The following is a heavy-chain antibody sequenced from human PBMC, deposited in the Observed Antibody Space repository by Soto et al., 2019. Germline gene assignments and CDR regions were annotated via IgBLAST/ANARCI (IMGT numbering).Heavy chain of an antibody. V-gene: IGHV3-7*03. CDR2: INKNGGEK. J-gene: IGHJ4*02. CDR3: ARPWDTAMVSTWSY. Sequence: EVQLVESGGGLVQPGGSLRLSCAASGFTFSSYSMSWVRQAPGKGLEWVANINKNGGEKYYVDSVKGRFTISRDNAKNSLYLQMNSLRAEDTAVYYCARPWDTAMVSTWSYWGQGTLVTVSS. CDR1: GFTFSSYS. D-gene: IGHD5-18*01.